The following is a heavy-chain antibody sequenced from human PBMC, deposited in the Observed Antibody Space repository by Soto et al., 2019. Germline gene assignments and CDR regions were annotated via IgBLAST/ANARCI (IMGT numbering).Heavy chain of an antibody. CDR1: GGSISTYY. D-gene: IGHD3-3*02. Sequence: PSETLSLTCTVSGGSISTYYWTWIRQPPGKGLEWIGYVHYSGTTNYNPSLKSRVTMSVDTSKNQFSLKLRSVTAADTAVYYCARGKSIGPWGQGTLVPVSS. J-gene: IGHJ5*02. CDR2: VHYSGTT. V-gene: IGHV4-59*01. CDR3: ARGKSIGP.